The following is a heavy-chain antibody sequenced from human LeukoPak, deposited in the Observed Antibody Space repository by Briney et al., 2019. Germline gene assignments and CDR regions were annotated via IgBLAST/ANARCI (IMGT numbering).Heavy chain of an antibody. CDR3: AKDYGDYAYYFDY. J-gene: IGHJ4*02. D-gene: IGHD4-17*01. Sequence: PGGSLRLSCAASGFTFNDYAMHWVRQAPGKGLEWVSGISWNSGSIGYADSVKGRFTISRDNAKNSLYLQMNSLRAEDTALYYCAKDYGDYAYYFDYWGQGTLVTVSS. CDR1: GFTFNDYA. CDR2: ISWNSGSI. V-gene: IGHV3-9*01.